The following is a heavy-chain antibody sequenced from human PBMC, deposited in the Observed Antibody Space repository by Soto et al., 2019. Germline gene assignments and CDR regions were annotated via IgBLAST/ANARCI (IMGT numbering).Heavy chain of an antibody. J-gene: IGHJ6*02. V-gene: IGHV1-18*04. CDR3: ARVGSAAPGEYYYGMDV. CDR2: ISAYNGNT. D-gene: IGHD2-2*01. CDR1: GYTFTSYG. Sequence: VASVKVSCKASGYTFTSYGISWVRQAPGQGLEWMGWISAYNGNTNYAQKLQGRVTMTTDTSTSTAYMELRSLRSDDTAVYYCARVGSAAPGEYYYGMDVWGQGTTVTVSS.